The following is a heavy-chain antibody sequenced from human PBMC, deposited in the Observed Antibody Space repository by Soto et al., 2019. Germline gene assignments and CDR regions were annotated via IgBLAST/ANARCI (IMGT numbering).Heavy chain of an antibody. J-gene: IGHJ6*03. CDR2: INHSGST. CDR3: ARDRFRYYGSGSRYMDV. Sequence: SETLSLTCAFYGGSFSGYYWSWIRQPPGRGLEWIGEINHSGSTNYNPSLKSRVTISVDTSKNQFSLKLSSVTAADTAVYYCARDRFRYYGSGSRYMDVWGKGTTVTVSS. D-gene: IGHD3-10*01. V-gene: IGHV4-34*01. CDR1: GGSFSGYY.